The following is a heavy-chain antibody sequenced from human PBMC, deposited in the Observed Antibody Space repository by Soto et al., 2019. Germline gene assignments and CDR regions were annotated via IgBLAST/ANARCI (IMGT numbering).Heavy chain of an antibody. CDR1: GYKFITYW. V-gene: IGHV5-51*01. D-gene: IGHD3-3*01. J-gene: IGHJ6*02. CDR3: ARPLSYDFWSCSFV. Sequence: PGESLKISCKGSGYKFITYWIGWVLQMPGKGLEWMGIIYPGDSDTRYSPSFQGQVTISADKSISTAYLQWSSLKASDTAIYYCARPLSYDFWSCSFVWGQGTTVTVSS. CDR2: IYPGDSDT.